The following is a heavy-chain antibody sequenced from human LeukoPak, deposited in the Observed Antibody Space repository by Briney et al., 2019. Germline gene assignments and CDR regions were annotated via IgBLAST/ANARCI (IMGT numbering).Heavy chain of an antibody. CDR1: GFTVSSNY. V-gene: IGHV3-53*01. J-gene: IGHJ6*03. D-gene: IGHD3-9*01. CDR2: IYSGGST. CDR3: ARDIRYFDWLQDYYMDV. Sequence: GGSLRLSCAASGFTVSSNYMSWVRQSPGKGLEWVSVIYSGGSTYYADSVKGRFTISRDNSKNTLYLQMNSLRAEDTAVYYCARDIRYFDWLQDYYMDVWGKGTTVTVSS.